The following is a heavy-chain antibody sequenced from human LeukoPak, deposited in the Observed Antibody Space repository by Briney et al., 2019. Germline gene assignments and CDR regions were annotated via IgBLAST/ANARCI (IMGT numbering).Heavy chain of an antibody. CDR3: ARDLSRSYYYGSGSYSD. CDR2: IKQDGREE. V-gene: IGHV3-7*05. CDR1: GFTFTTYW. J-gene: IGHJ4*02. Sequence: GGSLRLSCAASGFTFTTYWMGWVRQAPGKGLEWLANIKQDGREEYYVDSVKGRFTISRDNAKNSLYLQMNSLRAEDTAVYYCARDLSRSYYYGSGSYSDWGQGTLVTVSS. D-gene: IGHD3-10*01.